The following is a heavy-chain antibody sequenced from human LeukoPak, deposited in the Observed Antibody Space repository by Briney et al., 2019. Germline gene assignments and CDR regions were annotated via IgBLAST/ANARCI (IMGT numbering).Heavy chain of an antibody. CDR1: GFTFSSYA. J-gene: IGHJ3*02. CDR3: AIRVPAKDAFDI. D-gene: IGHD6-25*01. CDR2: ISGSGGST. V-gene: IGHV3-23*01. Sequence: PGGSRRLSCAASGFTFSSYAMSWVRQAPGKGLEWVSAISGSGGSTYYANSVKGRFTISRDNLKNTLYLQMNMLRAEDTAVYYCAIRVPAKDAFDIWGQGTMVTVSS.